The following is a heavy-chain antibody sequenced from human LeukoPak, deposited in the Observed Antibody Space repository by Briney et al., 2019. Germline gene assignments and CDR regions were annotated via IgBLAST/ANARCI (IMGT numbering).Heavy chain of an antibody. CDR1: GGSISSYY. J-gene: IGHJ5*02. CDR3: ARGDYNDGAGYLDH. D-gene: IGHD3-22*01. V-gene: IGHV4-59*08. CDR2: IYYSGST. Sequence: SETLSLTCTVSGGSISSYYWSWIRQPPGKGLEWIGYIYYSGSTNYNPSLKSRVTISVDTSKNQFSLKLSSVTAADTAVYYCARGDYNDGAGYLDHWGQGTLVPVSS.